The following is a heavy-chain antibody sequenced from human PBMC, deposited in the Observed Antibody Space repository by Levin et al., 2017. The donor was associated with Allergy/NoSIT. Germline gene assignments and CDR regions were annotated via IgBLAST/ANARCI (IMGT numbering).Heavy chain of an antibody. J-gene: IGHJ6*02. D-gene: IGHD2-2*02. V-gene: IGHV3-23*01. CDR1: GFTFSSYA. CDR3: AKDERYCSSTSCDTYYYGMDV. CDR2: ISGSGGST. Sequence: GGSLRLSCAASGFTFSSYAMSWVRQAPGKGLEWVSAISGSGGSTYYADSVKGRFTISRDNSKNTLYLQMNSLRAEDTAVYYCAKDERYCSSTSCDTYYYGMDVWGQGTTVTVSS.